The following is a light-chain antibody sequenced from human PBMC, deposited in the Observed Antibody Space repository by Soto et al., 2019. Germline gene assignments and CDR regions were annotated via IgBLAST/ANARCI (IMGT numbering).Light chain of an antibody. CDR1: QSVSSY. Sequence: EILMTQSPSTLSVFPGEKATLSCRASQSVSSYLDWFQQKPGHGPRLIIYRGLNRAIGVPARFSGSGSETEFTLTISSLQSEEIGVYYCLQHNNWPWTFGQGTKVDI. CDR3: LQHNNWPWT. J-gene: IGKJ1*01. V-gene: IGKV3-15*01. CDR2: RGL.